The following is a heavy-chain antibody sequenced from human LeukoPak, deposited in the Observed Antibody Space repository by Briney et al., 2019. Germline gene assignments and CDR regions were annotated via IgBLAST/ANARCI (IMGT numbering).Heavy chain of an antibody. CDR1: GYTFTSYG. CDR3: ARDRERVVATMGYY. V-gene: IGHV1-18*01. CDR2: ISAYNGNT. Sequence: AASVKVSCKASGYTFTSYGISWVRQAPGQGLEWMGWISAYNGNTNYAQKLQGRVTMTTDTSTSTAYMELRSLRSDDTAVYYCARDRERVVATMGYYWGQGTLVTVSS. D-gene: IGHD5-12*01. J-gene: IGHJ4*02.